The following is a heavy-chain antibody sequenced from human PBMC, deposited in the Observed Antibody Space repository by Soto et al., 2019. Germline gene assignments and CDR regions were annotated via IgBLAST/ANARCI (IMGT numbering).Heavy chain of an antibody. CDR1: GFTFGTTD. J-gene: IGHJ5*02. Sequence: QLLQSGGGLVQPGGSLTLSCAASGFTFGTTDMRWVRQAPGEGLEWVSTIDGSGGITYYADSVKGRFPSSRDNSRNTVYLQMNSLRGDDTALYYCVKKSGWFNTWGQGALVTVSS. D-gene: IGHD3-10*01. CDR3: VKKSGWFNT. CDR2: IDGSGGIT. V-gene: IGHV3-23*01.